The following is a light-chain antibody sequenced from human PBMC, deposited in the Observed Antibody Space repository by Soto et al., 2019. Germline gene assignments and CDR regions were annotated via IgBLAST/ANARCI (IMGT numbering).Light chain of an antibody. CDR2: NAS. J-gene: IGKJ5*01. Sequence: DIQMTQYPSSLSASVGDRVTITCQASLDISNYLNWYQQKPGKAPKLLIYNASNLETGVPSRFSGSGCGTDFTFTISSLQPEDIATYYCRQYDNLPITFGQGTRLEIK. CDR3: RQYDNLPIT. CDR1: LDISNY. V-gene: IGKV1-33*01.